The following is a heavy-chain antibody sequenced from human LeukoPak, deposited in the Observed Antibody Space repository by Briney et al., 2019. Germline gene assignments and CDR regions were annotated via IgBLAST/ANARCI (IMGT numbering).Heavy chain of an antibody. Sequence: ASAKVSCKASGYTFTCYYMHWVRQAPGQGLEWMGWINPNSGGTNYAQKFQGRVTMTRDTSISTAYMELSRLRSDDTAVYYCATGYSGSYGRFDYWGQGTLVTVSS. CDR3: ATGYSGSYGRFDY. CDR2: INPNSGGT. J-gene: IGHJ4*02. CDR1: GYTFTCYY. V-gene: IGHV1-2*02. D-gene: IGHD1-26*01.